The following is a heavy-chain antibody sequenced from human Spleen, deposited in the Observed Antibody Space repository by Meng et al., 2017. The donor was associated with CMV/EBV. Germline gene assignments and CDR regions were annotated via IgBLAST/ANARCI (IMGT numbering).Heavy chain of an antibody. Sequence: ASVKVSCKASGGTFSNYTISWVRQAPGQGLEWMGWMNPNSGNTGFAQKFQGRVTMTRNTSINTAYMELSSLRSDDTAVYFCATNSGNTRHYVNWGQGTMVTVSS. CDR1: GGTFSNYT. V-gene: IGHV1-8*02. D-gene: IGHD5-12*01. J-gene: IGHJ3*01. CDR2: MNPNSGNT. CDR3: ATNSGNTRHYVN.